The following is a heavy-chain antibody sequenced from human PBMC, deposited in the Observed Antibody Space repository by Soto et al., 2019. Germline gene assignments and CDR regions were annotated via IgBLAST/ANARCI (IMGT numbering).Heavy chain of an antibody. CDR2: IYYSGST. D-gene: IGHD2-8*02. CDR1: GGSISSSSYY. Sequence: SETLSLTCTVSGGSISSSSYYCGWIRQPPGKGLEWIGSIYYSGSTYYNPSLKSRVTISVDTPKNQFSLKLTSVTAADTAVYYCARDKITGLFDYWGQGTLVTVSS. V-gene: IGHV4-39*02. CDR3: ARDKITGLFDY. J-gene: IGHJ4*02.